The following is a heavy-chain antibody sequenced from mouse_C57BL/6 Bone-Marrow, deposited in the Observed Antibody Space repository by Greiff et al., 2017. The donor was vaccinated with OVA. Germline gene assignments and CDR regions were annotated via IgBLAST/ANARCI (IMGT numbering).Heavy chain of an antibody. Sequence: EVQLVESGGGLVKPGGSLKLSCAASGFTFSSYAMSWVRQTPEKRLEWVATISDGGSYTYYPDNVKGRFTISRDNAKNNLSLQMSHLKSEDTAMDYCARYWNCDYWGQGTTLTVSS. CDR3: ARYWNCDY. J-gene: IGHJ2*01. D-gene: IGHD4-1*01. V-gene: IGHV5-4*01. CDR2: ISDGGSYT. CDR1: GFTFSSYA.